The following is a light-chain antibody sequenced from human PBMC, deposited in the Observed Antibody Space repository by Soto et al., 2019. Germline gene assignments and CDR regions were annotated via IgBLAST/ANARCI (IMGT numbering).Light chain of an antibody. Sequence: EILMTQSPASLSVSPGEGATLSCRASQSVNSNLAWYQQKPGRAPRLLIYGASIRATGIPARFSGSGSGTEFTLTISSLQSEDFAVYYCQQYNNWWTFGQGTKVEIK. CDR3: QQYNNWWT. J-gene: IGKJ1*01. V-gene: IGKV3-15*01. CDR2: GAS. CDR1: QSVNSN.